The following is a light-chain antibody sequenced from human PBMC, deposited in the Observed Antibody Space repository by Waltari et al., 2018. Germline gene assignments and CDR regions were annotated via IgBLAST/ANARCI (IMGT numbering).Light chain of an antibody. CDR1: DPNTGAGYE. CDR2: GNN. CDR3: QSFDSSLNGYV. Sequence: QSVLTQPPSVSGAPGHRVIISCTGSDPNTGAGYEVPWYQQLPGAATKLLIYGNNNRPSGVPDRFSASKSGTSVSLAITGLQTDDEADYYCQSFDSSLNGYVFGTGTQV. J-gene: IGLJ1*01. V-gene: IGLV1-40*01.